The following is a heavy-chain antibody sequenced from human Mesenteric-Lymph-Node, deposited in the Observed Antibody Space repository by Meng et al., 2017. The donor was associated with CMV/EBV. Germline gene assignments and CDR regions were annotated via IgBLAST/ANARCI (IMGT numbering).Heavy chain of an antibody. CDR2: IDTSDSTT. CDR3: AREVGSGPTGPDGRFLEWLSDYGMDV. V-gene: IGHV3-11*04. J-gene: IGHJ6*02. D-gene: IGHD3-3*01. Sequence: GESLKISCAASGFSFSDYYMGWMRQAPGKGLEWVAYIDTSDSTTYYADSVQGRFSISRDNAKESLYLEMNSLRAEDTAVYYCAREVGSGPTGPDGRFLEWLSDYGMDVWGQGTTVTVSS. CDR1: GFSFSDYY.